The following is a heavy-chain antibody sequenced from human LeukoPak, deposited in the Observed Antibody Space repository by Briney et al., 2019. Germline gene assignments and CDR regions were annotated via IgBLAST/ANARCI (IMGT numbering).Heavy chain of an antibody. D-gene: IGHD3-10*02. CDR1: GFTFSSYA. CDR3: AELGITMIGGV. CDR2: ITSSSSYI. V-gene: IGHV3-21*06. Sequence: GGSLRLSCAASGFTFSSYAMHWVRQAPGKGLEWVSSITSSSSYIYYADSVKGRFTISRDNAKNSLYLQMNSLRAEDTAVYYCAELGITMIGGVWGKGTTVTISS. J-gene: IGHJ6*04.